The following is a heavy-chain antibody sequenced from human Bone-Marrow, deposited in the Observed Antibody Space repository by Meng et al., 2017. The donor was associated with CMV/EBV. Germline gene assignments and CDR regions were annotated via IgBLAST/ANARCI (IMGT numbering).Heavy chain of an antibody. CDR1: EFTFRSYA. CDR2: ISGSGDST. Sequence: GGSLRLSCVASEFTFRSYAMSWVRQAPGKGLEWVSSISGSGDSTYYTDSVKGRFTISRDNSKNTLYLQMNSLRAEDTAVYYCARDSAYDINADLDYWGQGTLVTVSS. D-gene: IGHD3-16*01. J-gene: IGHJ4*02. V-gene: IGHV3-23*01. CDR3: ARDSAYDINADLDY.